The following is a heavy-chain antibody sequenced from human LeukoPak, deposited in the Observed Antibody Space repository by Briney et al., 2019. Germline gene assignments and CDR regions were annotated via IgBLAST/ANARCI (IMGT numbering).Heavy chain of an antibody. J-gene: IGHJ4*02. CDR3: ATDLACSSTSCYLTNY. CDR2: FDPEDGET. D-gene: IGHD2-2*01. V-gene: IGHV1-24*01. Sequence: ASVKVSCKVSGYTLTELSMHGVRQAPGKGLEWMGGFDPEDGETIYAQKFQGRVTMTEDTSTDTAYMELSSLTSEDTAVYYCATDLACSSTSCYLTNYWGQGTLVTVSS. CDR1: GYTLTELS.